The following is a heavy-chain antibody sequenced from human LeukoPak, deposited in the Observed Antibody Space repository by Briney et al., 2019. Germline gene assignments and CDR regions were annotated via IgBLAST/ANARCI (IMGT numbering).Heavy chain of an antibody. CDR1: GGSICSSSYY. Sequence: PSETLSLTCTVSGGSICSSSYYWGWIRQPPGKGLEWIGSIYYSGSTYYNPSLKSRVTISVDTSTNQFSLKLSSVTAADTAVYYCARDYPGGYYYYYMDVWGKGTTVTVSS. CDR2: IYYSGST. CDR3: ARDYPGGYYYYYMDV. D-gene: IGHD3-10*01. V-gene: IGHV4-39*07. J-gene: IGHJ6*03.